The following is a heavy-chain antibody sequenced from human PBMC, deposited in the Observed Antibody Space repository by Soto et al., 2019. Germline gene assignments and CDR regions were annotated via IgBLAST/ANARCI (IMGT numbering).Heavy chain of an antibody. Sequence: QVQLQESGPGLVKPSETLSLTCAVSGDSISSYYCMWIRQPPGKGLESIGYLYYGRSANYNPSLKSRVTFSVARSTNQCSLTLSSMTAADTAVYSCALRSMAVVPEYWGQGTLVTVSS. J-gene: IGHJ4*02. V-gene: IGHV4-59*12. CDR1: GDSISSYY. D-gene: IGHD3-22*01. CDR3: ALRSMAVVPEY. CDR2: LYYGRSA.